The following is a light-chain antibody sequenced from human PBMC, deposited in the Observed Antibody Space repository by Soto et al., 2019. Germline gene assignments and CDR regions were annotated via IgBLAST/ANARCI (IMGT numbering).Light chain of an antibody. CDR2: GNS. CDR1: SSNIGAGYD. CDR3: QSYDNSLKIV. Sequence: QLVLTQPPSVSGAPGQRVTISCTGTSSNIGAGYDVHWYQQLPGTAPKLLIYGNSNRPSGVPDRFSGSKSGTSVSLAITGLQAEDEADYYCQSYDNSLKIVVGGGTKVTVL. J-gene: IGLJ3*02. V-gene: IGLV1-40*01.